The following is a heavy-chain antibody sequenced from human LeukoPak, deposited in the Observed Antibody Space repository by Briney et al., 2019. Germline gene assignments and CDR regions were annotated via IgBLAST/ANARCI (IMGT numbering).Heavy chain of an antibody. V-gene: IGHV3-48*01. CDR3: VRRASTDYYYYYGMDV. CDR1: GFTFSDYA. J-gene: IGHJ6*02. CDR2: ISSGSNTI. Sequence: GGSLRLSCAASGFTFSDYALNWVRQAPGKGLEWVSYISSGSNTIYYADSVKGRFTISRDNAKNLLYLQMNSLRAEDTAVYYCVRRASTDYYYYYGMDVWGQGTTVTVSS. D-gene: IGHD2-2*01.